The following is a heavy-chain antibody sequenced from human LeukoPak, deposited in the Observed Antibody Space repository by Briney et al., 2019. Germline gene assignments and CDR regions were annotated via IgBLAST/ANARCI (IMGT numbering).Heavy chain of an antibody. V-gene: IGHV4-59*01. J-gene: IGHJ3*02. Sequence: PSETLSLTCTVSGGSISSYYWSWIRQPPGKGLEWIGYIYYSGSTNYNPSLKSRVTISVDTSKNQFSLKLSSVTAADTAVYYCARDETYGSSWLGAFDIWGQGTMVTVSS. CDR3: ARDETYGSSWLGAFDI. CDR2: IYYSGST. CDR1: GGSISSYY. D-gene: IGHD6-13*01.